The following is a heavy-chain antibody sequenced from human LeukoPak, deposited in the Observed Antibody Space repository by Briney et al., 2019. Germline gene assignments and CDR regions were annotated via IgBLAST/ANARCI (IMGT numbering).Heavy chain of an antibody. J-gene: IGHJ4*02. CDR1: GFTFSSYA. CDR2: IRYDGSNK. V-gene: IGHV3-30*04. D-gene: IGHD4-23*01. CDR3: ANSYGGNSNFDY. Sequence: GRSLRLSCAASGFTFSSYAMHWVRQAPGKGLEWVAFIRYDGSNKYYADSVKGRFTISRDNSKNTLYLQMNSLRAEDTAVYYCANSYGGNSNFDYWGQGTLVTVSS.